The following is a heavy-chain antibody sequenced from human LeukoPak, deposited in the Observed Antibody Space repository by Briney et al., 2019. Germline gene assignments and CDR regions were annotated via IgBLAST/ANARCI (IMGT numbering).Heavy chain of an antibody. CDR3: ARGDSPYSSGWYERRRYYLDY. Sequence: SETLSLTCAVYGGSFSGYYWSWIRQPPGKGLEWIGEINHSGSTNYNPSLKSRVTISVDTSKNQFSLKLSSVTAADTAVYYCARGDSPYSSGWYERRRYYLDYWGQGTLVTVSS. D-gene: IGHD6-19*01. J-gene: IGHJ4*02. CDR1: GGSFSGYY. CDR2: INHSGST. V-gene: IGHV4-34*01.